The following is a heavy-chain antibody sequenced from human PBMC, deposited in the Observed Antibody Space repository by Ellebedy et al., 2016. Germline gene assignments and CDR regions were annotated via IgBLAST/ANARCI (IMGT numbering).Heavy chain of an antibody. V-gene: IGHV3-53*01. Sequence: GESLKISXAASGFTVSSNYMSWVRQAPGKGLEWVSVIYSGGSTYYADSVKGRFTISRDNSKNTLYLQMNSLRAEDTAVYYCAKDRDDAGDFVFDSWGQGTLVTVSS. CDR2: IYSGGST. J-gene: IGHJ4*02. CDR1: GFTVSSNY. D-gene: IGHD4-17*01. CDR3: AKDRDDAGDFVFDS.